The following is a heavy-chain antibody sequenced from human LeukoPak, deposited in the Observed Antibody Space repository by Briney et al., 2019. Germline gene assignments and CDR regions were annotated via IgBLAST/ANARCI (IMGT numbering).Heavy chain of an antibody. V-gene: IGHV3-23*01. CDR2: ISGSGGST. CDR3: AKALGVYGDYDY. J-gene: IGHJ4*02. CDR1: GFTFSSYG. D-gene: IGHD4-17*01. Sequence: GGTLRLSCAASGFTFSSYGMSWVRQAPGKGLEWVSAISGSGGSTYYADSVKGRFTISRDNSKNTLYLQMNSPRAEDTAVYYCAKALGVYGDYDYWGQGTLVTVSS.